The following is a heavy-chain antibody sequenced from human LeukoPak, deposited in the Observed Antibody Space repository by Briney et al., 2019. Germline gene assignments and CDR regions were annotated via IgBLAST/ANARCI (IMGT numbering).Heavy chain of an antibody. CDR2: IRYDGSDK. Sequence: GGSLRLSCAASGFIFSSYGMHWVRQAPGKGLEWVSFIRYDGSDKYYTDSVKGRFTVSRDNSKNTVYLQMNSLRTEDTAVYYWAKDGASSQGDWGQGTLVTVSA. CDR3: AKDGASSQGD. J-gene: IGHJ4*02. CDR1: GFIFSSYG. D-gene: IGHD6-19*01. V-gene: IGHV3-30*02.